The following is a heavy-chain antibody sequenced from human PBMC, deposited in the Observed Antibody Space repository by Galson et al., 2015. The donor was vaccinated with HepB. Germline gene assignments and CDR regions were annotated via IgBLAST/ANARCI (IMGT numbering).Heavy chain of an antibody. J-gene: IGHJ6*02. D-gene: IGHD6-13*01. CDR3: ARGAWQQLDRRSYYYYGMDV. CDR1: GGTFSSYA. CDR2: IIPIFGTA. V-gene: IGHV1-69*13. Sequence: SVKVSCKASGGTFSSYAISWVRQAPGQGLEWMGGIIPIFGTANYAQKFQGRVTITADESTSTAYMELSSLRSEDTAVYYCARGAWQQLDRRSYYYYGMDVWGQGTTVTVSS.